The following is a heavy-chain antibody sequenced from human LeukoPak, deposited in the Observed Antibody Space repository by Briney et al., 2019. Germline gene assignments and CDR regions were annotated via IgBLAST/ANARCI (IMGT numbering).Heavy chain of an antibody. CDR3: TSTQTVRGVRDY. D-gene: IGHD3-10*01. CDR1: GFTFSGSA. V-gene: IGHV3-73*01. CDR2: IRSKANSYAT. J-gene: IGHJ4*02. Sequence: GGSLRLSCAPSGFTFSGSAMHWVRQASGKGLQWVGRIRSKANSYATAYAASVKGRFTISRDDSKNTAYLQVNSLKTEDTAVYFCTSTQTVRGVRDYWGQGTLVTVSS.